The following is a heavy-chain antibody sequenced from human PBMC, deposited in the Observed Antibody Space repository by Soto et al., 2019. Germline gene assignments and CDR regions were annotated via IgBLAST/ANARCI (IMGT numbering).Heavy chain of an antibody. CDR1: GGSFSGYY. Sequence: QVQLQQWGAGLLKPSETLSLTCAVYGGSFSGYYWSWIRQPPGKGLEWIGEINHSGSTNYNPSLKSRVTLSVDTSKNQFSLKLSSVTAADTAVYYCARIPFYCSSTSGYVRRIGYFDYWGQGTLVTVSS. J-gene: IGHJ4*02. CDR2: INHSGST. V-gene: IGHV4-34*01. D-gene: IGHD2-2*01. CDR3: ARIPFYCSSTSGYVRRIGYFDY.